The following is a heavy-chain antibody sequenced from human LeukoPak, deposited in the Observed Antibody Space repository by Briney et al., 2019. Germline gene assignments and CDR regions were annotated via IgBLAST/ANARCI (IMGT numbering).Heavy chain of an antibody. V-gene: IGHV3-9*01. Sequence: PGRSLRLSCAASGFTFDDYAMHWVRQAPGKGLVWVSGISWNSGSIGYADSVKGRFTISRDNAKNSLYLQMNSLRAEDTALYYCAKASVGRDWPKYFQHWGQGTLVTVSS. CDR3: AKASVGRDWPKYFQH. CDR1: GFTFDDYA. D-gene: IGHD2-2*01. J-gene: IGHJ1*01. CDR2: ISWNSGSI.